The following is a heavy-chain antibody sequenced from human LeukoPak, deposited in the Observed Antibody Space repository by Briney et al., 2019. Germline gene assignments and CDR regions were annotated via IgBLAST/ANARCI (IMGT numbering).Heavy chain of an antibody. J-gene: IGHJ4*02. Sequence: ASVKVSCKASGYTFTSYYMHWVRQAPGQGLEWMGIINPSGGSTSYAQKFQGRVTMTRDTSTSTAYMELSSLRSEDTAVYYCARVFGENYDFWSGYHTASDYWGQGTLVTVSS. CDR2: INPSGGST. V-gene: IGHV1-46*01. CDR3: ARVFGENYDFWSGYHTASDY. CDR1: GYTFTSYY. D-gene: IGHD3-3*01.